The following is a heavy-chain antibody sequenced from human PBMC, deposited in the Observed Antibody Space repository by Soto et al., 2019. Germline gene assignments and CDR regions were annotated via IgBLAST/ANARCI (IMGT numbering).Heavy chain of an antibody. CDR2: IIPIFGTA. CDR1: GGTFSSYA. V-gene: IGHV1-69*01. CDR3: ARSGVDTAIEEYYCYGMDV. J-gene: IGHJ6*02. Sequence: QVQLVQSGAEVKKPGSSVKVSCKASGGTFSSYAISWVRQAPGQGLEWMGGIIPIFGTANYAQKFKGRVTITADESTSTAYMELSSLRSEVTAVYYCARSGVDTAIEEYYCYGMDVWGQGTTVTVSS. D-gene: IGHD5-18*01.